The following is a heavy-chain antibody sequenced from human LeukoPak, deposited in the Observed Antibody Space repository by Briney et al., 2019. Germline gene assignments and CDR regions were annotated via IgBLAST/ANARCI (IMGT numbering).Heavy chain of an antibody. CDR1: GFSLSDYA. D-gene: IGHD5-12*01. J-gene: IGHJ4*02. V-gene: IGHV3-23*01. Sequence: GESLRLSCVASGFSLSDYAMSWVRQAPGKGLEWVSTVSGTGSYTYYADSVKGRFPISRDNSKNTVYVKVNNLRAEDTAIYYCAKHRGSSGADARPADYWGQGTLVTVSS. CDR2: VSGTGSYT. CDR3: AKHRGSSGADARPADY.